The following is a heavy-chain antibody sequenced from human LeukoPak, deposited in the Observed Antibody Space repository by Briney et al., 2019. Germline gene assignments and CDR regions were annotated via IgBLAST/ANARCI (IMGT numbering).Heavy chain of an antibody. D-gene: IGHD2-15*01. CDR1: GGSISGYS. CDR3: ARQQCNGGSCYSRAIWFDP. Sequence: KPSETLSLTCTVSGGSISGYSWSWIRQPPGKGLEWMGYIYYSGTTNYNPSLKSRLTISVDTSKNQFSLKLSSVTAADTAVYYCARQQCNGGSCYSRAIWFDPWGQGTLVTVSS. J-gene: IGHJ5*02. V-gene: IGHV4-59*08. CDR2: IYYSGTT.